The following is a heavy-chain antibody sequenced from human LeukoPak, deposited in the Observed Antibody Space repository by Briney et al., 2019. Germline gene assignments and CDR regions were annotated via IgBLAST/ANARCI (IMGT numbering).Heavy chain of an antibody. D-gene: IGHD3-10*01. CDR1: EYTFTSYY. CDR3: ARELVRGIRLDY. CDR2: INPSGGST. Sequence: ASVKVSCKASEYTFTSYYMHWVRQAPGQGLEWMGIINPSGGSTSYAQKFQGRVTMTRDTSTSTVYMELSSLRSEDTAVYYCARELVRGIRLDYWGQGTLVTVSS. V-gene: IGHV1-46*01. J-gene: IGHJ4*02.